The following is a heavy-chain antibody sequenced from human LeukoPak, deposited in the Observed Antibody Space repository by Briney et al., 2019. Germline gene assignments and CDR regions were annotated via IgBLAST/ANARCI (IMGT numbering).Heavy chain of an antibody. CDR1: GYTFTGYN. CDR3: ARDRVLYLDWGTRFYYMDV. V-gene: IGHV1-2*02. CDR2: IDPNSGGA. D-gene: IGHD3-9*01. Sequence: GASVKVSCKASGYTFTGYNIHWVRQAPGQGLEWMGWIDPNSGGANYSQKFQGRVTLTRDTSISTAYMELRSLRSDDTAVYYCARDRVLYLDWGTRFYYMDVWGKGTMVTISS. J-gene: IGHJ6*03.